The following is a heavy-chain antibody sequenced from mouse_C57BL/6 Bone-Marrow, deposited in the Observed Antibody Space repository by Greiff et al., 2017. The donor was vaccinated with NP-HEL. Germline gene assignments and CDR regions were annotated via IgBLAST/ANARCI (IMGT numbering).Heavy chain of an antibody. V-gene: IGHV1-50*01. CDR1: GYTFTSYW. J-gene: IGHJ4*01. CDR3: ARGRA. D-gene: IGHD3-3*01. Sequence: QVQLQQPGAELVKPGASVKLSCKASGYTFTSYWMQWVKQRPGQGLEWIGEIDPSDSYTNYNQKFKGKATLTVDTYSSTAYMQLSSLTSEDSAVYYCARGRAWGQGTSVTVSS. CDR2: IDPSDSYT.